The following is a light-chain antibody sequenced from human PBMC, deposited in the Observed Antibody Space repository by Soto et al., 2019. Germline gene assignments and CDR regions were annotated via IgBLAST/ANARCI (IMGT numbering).Light chain of an antibody. CDR3: GTWDSSLSAVV. Sequence: QSVLTQPPSVSAAPGQKVTISCSGSSSNIGNNYVSWYQQLPGTAPKLLIYDSNKRPSGIPDLFSGSKSGTSATLGITGLQTGDEADYYCGTWDSSLSAVVFGGGTKVTVL. CDR2: DSN. V-gene: IGLV1-51*01. J-gene: IGLJ2*01. CDR1: SSNIGNNY.